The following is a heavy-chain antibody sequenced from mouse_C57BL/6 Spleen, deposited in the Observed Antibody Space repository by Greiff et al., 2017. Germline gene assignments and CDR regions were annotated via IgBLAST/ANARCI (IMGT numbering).Heavy chain of an antibody. CDR1: GYTFTSYW. CDR3: ATLEGDLLSPWFAY. Sequence: VQLQQPGAELVRPGSSVKLSCKASGYTFTSYWMHWVKQRPIQGLEWIGNIDPSDSETHYNQKFKDKATLTVDKSSSTAYMQLSSLTSEDSAVYFCATLEGDLLSPWFAYWGQGTLVTVSA. V-gene: IGHV1-52*01. J-gene: IGHJ3*01. CDR2: IDPSDSET.